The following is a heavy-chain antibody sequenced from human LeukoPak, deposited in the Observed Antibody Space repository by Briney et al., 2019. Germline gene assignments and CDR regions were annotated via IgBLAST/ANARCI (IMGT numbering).Heavy chain of an antibody. CDR3: ARQLGYCSGGSCWRWFDP. J-gene: IGHJ5*02. D-gene: IGHD2-15*01. CDR2: IYTSGST. V-gene: IGHV4-4*07. CDR1: GGSISSYY. Sequence: SETLSLTCTVSGGSISSYYWSWIRQPAGKGLEWIGRIYTSGSTNYNPSLKSRVTISVDTSKNQFSLKLSSVTAADTAVYYCARQLGYCSGGSCWRWFDPWGQGTLVTVSS.